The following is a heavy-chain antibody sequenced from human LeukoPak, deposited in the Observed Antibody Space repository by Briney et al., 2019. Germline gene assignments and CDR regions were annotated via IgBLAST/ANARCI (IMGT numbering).Heavy chain of an antibody. CDR1: GGSISSSNW. V-gene: IGHV4-4*02. Sequence: PSETLSLTCAVSGGSISSSNWWSWVSQPPGKGLEWIGEIYHSGSTNYTPSLKSRVTISVDKSKNQLSLKLSSVTAADTAVYYCASKHYDSSGYYLASSNFDYWGQGTLVTVSS. CDR2: IYHSGST. J-gene: IGHJ4*02. CDR3: ASKHYDSSGYYLASSNFDY. D-gene: IGHD3-22*01.